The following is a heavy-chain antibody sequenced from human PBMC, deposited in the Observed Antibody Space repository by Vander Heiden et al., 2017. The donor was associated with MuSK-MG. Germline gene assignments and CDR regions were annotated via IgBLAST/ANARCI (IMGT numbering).Heavy chain of an antibody. J-gene: IGHJ4*02. CDR2: ISYSGSS. D-gene: IGHD4-17*01. V-gene: IGHV4-39*01. CDR3: TRHATVTIFVNVDY. CDR1: GGPLSSSDFF. Sequence: QLQVQESGPGLVKPSETLSLTCTVSGGPLSSSDFFWGWIRQPPGKGLEWIGSISYSGSSHYNPSLKRRVTISVDTSKNQLSLRLSSVTAADTAVYYCTRHATVTIFVNVDYWGQGTLVTVSS.